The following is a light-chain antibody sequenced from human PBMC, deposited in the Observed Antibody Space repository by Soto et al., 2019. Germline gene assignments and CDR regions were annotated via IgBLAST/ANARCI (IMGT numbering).Light chain of an antibody. CDR1: QSVSSY. CDR2: DAS. CDR3: QQRSNWYT. V-gene: IGKV3-11*01. J-gene: IGKJ2*01. Sequence: EIVLTQSPATLSSSPGARATLSCRASQSVSSYLAWYQQKPGQVPRLLIYDASNKATGIPSICSGSGAGPYFTLTISSLAHEDFAVYYCQQRSNWYTFGQGTKLEIK.